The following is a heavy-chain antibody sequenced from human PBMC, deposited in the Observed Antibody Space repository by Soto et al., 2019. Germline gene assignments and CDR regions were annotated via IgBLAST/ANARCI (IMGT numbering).Heavy chain of an antibody. J-gene: IGHJ4*02. CDR3: ARGLISGSHYSGGWYYFDS. CDR1: GGSISSYY. V-gene: IGHV4-59*12. D-gene: IGHD1-26*01. CDR2: IYYSGSA. Sequence: NPSETLSLTCTVSGGSISSYYWSWIRQPPGKGLEWIGYIYYSGSANYNPSLKSRVTISVHTSNSQFSLELSSVTAADTAVYYCARGLISGSHYSGGWYYFDSWGQGTQVTVSS.